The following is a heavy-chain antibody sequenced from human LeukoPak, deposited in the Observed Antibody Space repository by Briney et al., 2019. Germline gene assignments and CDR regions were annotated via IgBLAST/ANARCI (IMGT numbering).Heavy chain of an antibody. Sequence: GGSLRLSCEASGSTFSTFGMNWVRQAPGKGLEWVSSISSTSKYIHYADSVKGRFTISRDNAKNSLYLQMNSLRDDDTAVYFCARDRAWIQLMPDYWGQGTLVAVSS. CDR1: GSTFSTFG. V-gene: IGHV3-21*01. CDR3: ARDRAWIQLMPDY. J-gene: IGHJ4*02. CDR2: ISSTSKYI. D-gene: IGHD5-18*01.